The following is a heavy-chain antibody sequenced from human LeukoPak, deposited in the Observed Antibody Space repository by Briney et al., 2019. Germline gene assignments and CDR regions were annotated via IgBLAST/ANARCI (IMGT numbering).Heavy chain of an antibody. D-gene: IGHD4-23*01. Sequence: GASVNVSCKASVYTFTYHYMHGVRQAPGQGLEWVGWINPNSGGTNYAQKFQGRVTMTRDTSINTAYMEVSRLRSDDTAVYYCASIGGTSLEYWGQGTLVTVSS. CDR1: VYTFTYHY. CDR2: INPNSGGT. V-gene: IGHV1-2*02. J-gene: IGHJ4*02. CDR3: ASIGGTSLEY.